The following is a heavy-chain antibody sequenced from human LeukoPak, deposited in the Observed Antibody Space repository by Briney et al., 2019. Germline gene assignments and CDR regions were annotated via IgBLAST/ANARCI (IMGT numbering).Heavy chain of an antibody. CDR3: ARTGYCSSTSCYQGRDY. CDR2: IIPILGIA. D-gene: IGHD2-2*01. J-gene: IGHJ4*02. Sequence: SVKVSCKASGGTFSSYTISWVRQAPGQGLGWMGRIIPILGIANYAQKFQGRVTITADKSTSTAYMELSSLRSEDTAVYYCARTGYCSSTSCYQGRDYWGQGTLVTVSS. CDR1: GGTFSSYT. V-gene: IGHV1-69*02.